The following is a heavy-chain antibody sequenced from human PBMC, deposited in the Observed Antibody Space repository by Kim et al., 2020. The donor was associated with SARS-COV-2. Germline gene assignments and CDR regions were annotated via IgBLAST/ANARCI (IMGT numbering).Heavy chain of an antibody. CDR3: ARGPYDILTGYFNFDY. Sequence: SETLSLTCTVSGYSISSGYYWGWIRQPPGKGLEWIGSIYHSGSTYYNPSLKSRVTISVDTSKNQFSLKLSSVTAADTAVYYCARGPYDILTGYFNFDYWGQGTLVTVSS. CDR1: GYSISSGYY. V-gene: IGHV4-38-2*02. D-gene: IGHD3-9*01. J-gene: IGHJ4*02. CDR2: IYHSGST.